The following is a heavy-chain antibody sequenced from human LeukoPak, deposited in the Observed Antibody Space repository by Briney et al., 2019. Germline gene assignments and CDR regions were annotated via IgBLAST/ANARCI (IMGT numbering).Heavy chain of an antibody. D-gene: IGHD2-15*01. J-gene: IGHJ4*02. Sequence: GGSLRLSCAASGFTFSDYYMSWIRQAPGKGLEWVSYINSSGSTIYYADSVKGRFTISRDNAKNSLYLQMNSLRAEDTAVYYCARDPGQVVAPNYYFDYWGQGTLFTVSS. V-gene: IGHV3-11*01. CDR2: INSSGSTI. CDR3: ARDPGQVVAPNYYFDY. CDR1: GFTFSDYY.